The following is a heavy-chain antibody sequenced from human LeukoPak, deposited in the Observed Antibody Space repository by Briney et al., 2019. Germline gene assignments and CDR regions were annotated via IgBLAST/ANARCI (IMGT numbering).Heavy chain of an antibody. CDR2: ISGSGGST. D-gene: IGHD3-10*01. CDR1: GFTFSSYA. Sequence: TGGSLRLSCAASGFTFSSYAMSWVRQAPGKGLEWVSAISGSGGSTYYADSVKGRFTISRDNSKNTLYLQMNSLRAEDTAVYYCAKDGSGSYRPDLFDCWGQGTLVTVSS. CDR3: AKDGSGSYRPDLFDC. V-gene: IGHV3-23*01. J-gene: IGHJ4*02.